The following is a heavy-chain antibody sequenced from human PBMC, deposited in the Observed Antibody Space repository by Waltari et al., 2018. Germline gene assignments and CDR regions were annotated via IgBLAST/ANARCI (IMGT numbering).Heavy chain of an antibody. V-gene: IGHV2-5*08. J-gene: IGHJ4*02. CDR2: IYWNDDK. Sequence: QESGPGLVKPSQTLSLTCTVSGGSISSGGYYWSWIRQHPGKALEWLALIYWNDDKRYSPSLKSRLTITKDTSKNQVVLTMTNMDPVDTATYYCAHSSYPGSSSWYDYWGQGTLVTVSS. CDR3: AHSSYPGSSSWYDY. CDR1: GGSISSGGYY. D-gene: IGHD6-13*01.